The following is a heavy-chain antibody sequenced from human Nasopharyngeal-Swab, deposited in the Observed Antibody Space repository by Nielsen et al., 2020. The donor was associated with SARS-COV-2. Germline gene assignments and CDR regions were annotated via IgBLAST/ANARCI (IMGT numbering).Heavy chain of an antibody. V-gene: IGHV3-30*04. D-gene: IGHD2-15*01. CDR3: AKGRDIVVVVAATPIDY. CDR1: GFSFTASA. J-gene: IGHJ4*02. CDR2: ISYDGSNK. Sequence: GESLKISCAASGFSFTASAINWVRQAPGKGLEWVAVISYDGSNKYYADSVKGRFTISRDNSKNTLYLQMNSLRAEDTAVYYCAKGRDIVVVVAATPIDYWGQGTLVTVSS.